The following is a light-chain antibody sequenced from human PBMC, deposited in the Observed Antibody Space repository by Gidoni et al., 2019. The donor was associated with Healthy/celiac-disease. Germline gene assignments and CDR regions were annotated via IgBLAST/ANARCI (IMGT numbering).Light chain of an antibody. V-gene: IGKV3-11*01. CDR2: DAS. J-gene: IGKJ4*01. CDR1: QSVSSY. Sequence: EIELTQSPATLSWSPGERATLSCRASQSVSSYLAWYQQKPGQAPRLLIYDASNRATGIPARFSGSGSGTDFTLTISSLEPEDFAVYYCQQRSNWPLTFGGXTKVEIK. CDR3: QQRSNWPLT.